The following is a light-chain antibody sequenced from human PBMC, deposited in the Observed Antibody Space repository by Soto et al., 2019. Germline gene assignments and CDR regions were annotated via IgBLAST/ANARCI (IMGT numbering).Light chain of an antibody. J-gene: IGKJ4*01. CDR1: QDIGSY. CDR2: TAS. V-gene: IGKV1-9*01. Sequence: DIQLTQPPAFLSASVGDRVSITCRASQDIGSYLAWYQQKSGKAPKLLIHTASTLQTGVPFRFSGSGSGTEFTLTISSLQPGDFATYYCQHLHSYPLSFGGGTEVEIK. CDR3: QHLHSYPLS.